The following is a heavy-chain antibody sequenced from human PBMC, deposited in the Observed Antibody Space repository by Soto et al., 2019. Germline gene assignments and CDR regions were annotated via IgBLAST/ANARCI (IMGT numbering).Heavy chain of an antibody. Sequence: GSLRLSCAASGFTFSDYGMHWVRQAPGKGLEWVAVIWYDGSNRYYADSVKGRFTISRDNSKNTLYLQMNSLRAEDTAVYYCARSYYYDSSGYYRSFFQHWGQGTLVTVSS. CDR1: GFTFSDYG. CDR2: IWYDGSNR. D-gene: IGHD3-22*01. J-gene: IGHJ1*01. CDR3: ARSYYYDSSGYYRSFFQH. V-gene: IGHV3-33*01.